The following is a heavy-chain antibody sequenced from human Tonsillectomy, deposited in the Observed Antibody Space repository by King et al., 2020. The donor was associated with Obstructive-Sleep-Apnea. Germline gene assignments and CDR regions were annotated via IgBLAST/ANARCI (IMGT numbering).Heavy chain of an antibody. CDR3: AKDLCSSTSCYVGFDY. V-gene: IGHV3-30*18. CDR2: ISYHGSNK. J-gene: IGHJ4*02. CDR1: GFTFSTYG. D-gene: IGHD2-2*01. Sequence: VQLVESGGGVVQPGRSLRLSCAASGFTFSTYGMHWGRQAPGKGLEWVALISYHGSNKYYADSVKGRFTISRDNSKNTLYLQMNSLRAEDTAVYYCAKDLCSSTSCYVGFDYWGQGTLVTVSS.